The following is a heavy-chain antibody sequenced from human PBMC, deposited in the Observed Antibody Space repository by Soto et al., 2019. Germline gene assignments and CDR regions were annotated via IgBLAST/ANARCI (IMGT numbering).Heavy chain of an antibody. Sequence: EVQLTESGAVVVRPGGSLRLSCAASGFAFDDYAMRWVRQAPGKGLEWVSLINGYGDNRYYADSVKGRFTISRDNNRNSLFLNMGSLRTYYSAFYYCAKDIAGSAWYSLDSWGQGTLVTVSS. CDR2: INGYGDNR. J-gene: IGHJ4*02. V-gene: IGHV3-43*01. CDR1: GFAFDDYA. D-gene: IGHD6-19*01. CDR3: AKDIAGSAWYSLDS.